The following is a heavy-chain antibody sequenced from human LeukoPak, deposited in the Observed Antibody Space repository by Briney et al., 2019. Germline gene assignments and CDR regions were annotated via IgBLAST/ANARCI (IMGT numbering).Heavy chain of an antibody. CDR2: MNPNSGNT. D-gene: IGHD1-7*01. Sequence: ASVKVSCKASGYTFPSYVINWVRQAPGQGRAWMGWMNPNSGNTGYAQKFQGRVIMTRNTSISTAYMELGRLRSEDTAVYYCARGPIGNYVLPLDYWGQGALVTVSS. V-gene: IGHV1-8*01. CDR1: GYTFPSYV. CDR3: ARGPIGNYVLPLDY. J-gene: IGHJ4*02.